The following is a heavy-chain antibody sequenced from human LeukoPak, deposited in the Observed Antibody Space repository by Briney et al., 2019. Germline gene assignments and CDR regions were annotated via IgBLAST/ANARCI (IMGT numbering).Heavy chain of an antibody. D-gene: IGHD5-12*01. CDR2: IGTAGDT. Sequence: GGSLRLSCAASGFTFSSYEMHWGRQATGKGVEWVSAIGTAGDTYYPGSVKGRFTISQQKAKNHLYPQMNNLRAGDPGVYYCAASSTKWHGFGIDFWGQGTLVTVSS. J-gene: IGHJ4*02. V-gene: IGHV3-13*01. CDR3: AASSTKWHGFGIDF. CDR1: GFTFSSYE.